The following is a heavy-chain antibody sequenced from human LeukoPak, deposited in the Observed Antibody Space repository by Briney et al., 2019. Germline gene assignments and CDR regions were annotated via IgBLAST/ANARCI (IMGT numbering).Heavy chain of an antibody. CDR3: TSDGYRNFGAAFDI. CDR2: INTDGSST. Sequence: HPGGSLRLSCAASGFTFSRYWMHWVRHAPGKGLVWVSRINTDGSSTSYADSVKGRFTISRDNAKNTLYLQMNGLRADDTAVYYCTSDGYRNFGAAFDIWGQGTLVTVSS. V-gene: IGHV3-74*01. CDR1: GFTFSRYW. D-gene: IGHD4-11*01. J-gene: IGHJ3*02.